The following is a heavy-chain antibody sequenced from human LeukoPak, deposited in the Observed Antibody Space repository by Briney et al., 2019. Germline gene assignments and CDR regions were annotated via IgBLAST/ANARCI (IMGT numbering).Heavy chain of an antibody. V-gene: IGHV3-15*01. Sequence: PGGSLRLSCAASGFTFTNAWMSWVRQAPGKGLEWVGRIQSKTDGGTTDYAAPVKGRFTISRDDSKNTLYLEMNSLKIEDTAVYYCTTGRSGGSCPYWGQGTLVTVSS. CDR2: IQSKTDGGTT. D-gene: IGHD2-15*01. CDR3: TTGRSGGSCPY. J-gene: IGHJ4*02. CDR1: GFTFTNAW.